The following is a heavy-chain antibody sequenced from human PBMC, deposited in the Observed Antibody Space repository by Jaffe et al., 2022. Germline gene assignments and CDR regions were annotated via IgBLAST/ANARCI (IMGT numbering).Heavy chain of an antibody. J-gene: IGHJ4*02. V-gene: IGHV5-51*03. CDR2: IYPGDSDT. CDR3: VRLSDGENGYGLYYFDY. Sequence: EVQLVQSGAEVKQPGDSLRISCKGSRYSFTNYWIGWVRQMPGKGLEWMGIIYPGDSDTRYSPSFQGQVTISADKSISTAYLQWSSLKASDTAMYYCVRLSDGENGYGLYYFDYWGQGTLVTVSS. D-gene: IGHD5-18*01. CDR1: RYSFTNYW.